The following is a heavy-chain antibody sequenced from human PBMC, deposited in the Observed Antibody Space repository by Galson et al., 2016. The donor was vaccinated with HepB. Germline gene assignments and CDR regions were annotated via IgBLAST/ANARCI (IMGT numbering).Heavy chain of an antibody. Sequence: SLRLSCAASGFTYSNYALHWVRQAPGKGLEWVALISYDGYNSYYADSVKGRFTISRDNSKNTLYLQMDSLRAEDTAVYNCARDGRDAWYTGSYANYFDFWGHGTLVTVSS. CDR2: ISYDGYNS. CDR3: ARDGRDAWYTGSYANYFDF. J-gene: IGHJ4*01. D-gene: IGHD1-26*01. CDR1: GFTYSNYA. V-gene: IGHV3-30*04.